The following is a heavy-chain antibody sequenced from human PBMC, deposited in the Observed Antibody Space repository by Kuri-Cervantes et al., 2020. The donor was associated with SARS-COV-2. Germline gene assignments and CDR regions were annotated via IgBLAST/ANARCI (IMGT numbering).Heavy chain of an antibody. CDR3: ARHSGGAFDY. Sequence: GGSLRLSCAASGFTFSNAWMSWVRQAPGKGLEWVGRIKSKTDGGTTDYAAPVKGRFTISRDDSKNTLYLQMNSLRAEDTAVYYCARHSGGAFDYWGQGTLVTVSS. CDR1: GFTFSNAW. V-gene: IGHV3-15*01. J-gene: IGHJ4*02. D-gene: IGHD1-26*01. CDR2: IKSKTDGGTT.